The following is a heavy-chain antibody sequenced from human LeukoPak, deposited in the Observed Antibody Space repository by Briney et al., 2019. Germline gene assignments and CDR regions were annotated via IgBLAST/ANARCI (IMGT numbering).Heavy chain of an antibody. CDR3: AKAPHGGYYYDSSGYYLDY. V-gene: IGHV3-23*01. Sequence: GGSLRLSCAASGFTVSSNYMSWVRQAPGKGLEWVSAISGSGGSTYYADSVKGRFTISRDNSKNTLYLQMNSLRAEDTAVYYCAKAPHGGYYYDSSGYYLDYWGQGTLVTVSS. D-gene: IGHD3-22*01. J-gene: IGHJ4*02. CDR2: ISGSGGST. CDR1: GFTVSSNY.